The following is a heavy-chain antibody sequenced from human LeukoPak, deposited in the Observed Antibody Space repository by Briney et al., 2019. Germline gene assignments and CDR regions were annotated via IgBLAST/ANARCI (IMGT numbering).Heavy chain of an antibody. J-gene: IGHJ4*02. V-gene: IGHV3-49*03. D-gene: IGHD3-9*01. CDR3: TRDQGVKTYYDILTGFFGLDY. Sequence: GGSLRLSCTASGFTFGDYAMSWFRQAPGKGLEWVGFIRSKAYGGTTEYAASVKGRFTISRDDSKSIAYLQMNSLKTEDTAVYYCTRDQGVKTYYDILTGFFGLDYWGQGTLVTVSS. CDR2: IRSKAYGGTT. CDR1: GFTFGDYA.